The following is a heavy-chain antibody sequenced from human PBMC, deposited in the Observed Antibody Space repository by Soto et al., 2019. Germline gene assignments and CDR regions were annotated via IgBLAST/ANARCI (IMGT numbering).Heavy chain of an antibody. Sequence: QVQLVESGGGVVQPGRSLRLSCAASGFTFSSYGMHWVRQAPGKGLEWVAVISYDGSNKYYADSVKGRFTISRDNSKNTLYLQMNSLRAEDTAVYYCAKGPPGRDGDYYFDYWGQGTLVTVSS. J-gene: IGHJ4*02. CDR2: ISYDGSNK. CDR1: GFTFSSYG. D-gene: IGHD4-17*01. CDR3: AKGPPGRDGDYYFDY. V-gene: IGHV3-30*18.